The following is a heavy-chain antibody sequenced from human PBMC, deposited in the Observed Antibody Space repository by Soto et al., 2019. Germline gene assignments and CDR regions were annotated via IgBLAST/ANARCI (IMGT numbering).Heavy chain of an antibody. CDR3: AKVVSYRYFDY. D-gene: IGHD3-16*02. Sequence: GGSLGLSCAASGFTFSSYAMGWVRQAPGKGLEWVSAISGSGGSTYYADSVKGRFTISRDNSKNTLYLQMNSLRAEDTAVYYCAKVVSYRYFDYWGQGTLVTVSS. J-gene: IGHJ4*02. V-gene: IGHV3-23*01. CDR2: ISGSGGST. CDR1: GFTFSSYA.